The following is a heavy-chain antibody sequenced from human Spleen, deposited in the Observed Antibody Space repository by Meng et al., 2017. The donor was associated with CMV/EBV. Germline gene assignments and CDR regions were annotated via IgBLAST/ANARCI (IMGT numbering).Heavy chain of an antibody. CDR2: IYYDGST. D-gene: IGHD2-8*01. V-gene: IGHV4-39*01. CDR1: GGSISNNISY. J-gene: IGHJ4*02. CDR3: ARTDGQYFDF. Sequence: GSLRLSCTVSGGSISNNISYWGWIRQPPGKGLEWIGNIYYDGSTYYNSTLKSRLTISVDTSNNQLSLKLTAVTAGDTAVYYCARTDGQYFDFWGQGTLVTVSS.